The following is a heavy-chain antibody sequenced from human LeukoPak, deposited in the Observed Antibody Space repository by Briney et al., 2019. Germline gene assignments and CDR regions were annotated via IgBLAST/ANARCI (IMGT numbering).Heavy chain of an antibody. J-gene: IGHJ5*02. CDR3: ARTPDWSSDNWFDP. CDR2: IYHSGTT. CDR1: GGSISSYY. D-gene: IGHD3-9*01. V-gene: IGHV4-59*08. Sequence: SETLSLTCTVSGGSISSYYWSWIRQPPGKGLEWIGTIYHSGTTYYNPSLNSRVSISVDTSKNHISLRLSSVTAADTAVYYCARTPDWSSDNWFDPWGQGTLVTVSS.